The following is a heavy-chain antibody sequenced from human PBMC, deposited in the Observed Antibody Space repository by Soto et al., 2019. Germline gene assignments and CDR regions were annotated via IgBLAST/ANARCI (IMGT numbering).Heavy chain of an antibody. V-gene: IGHV4-31*03. D-gene: IGHD4-17*01. CDR3: ARVPSNGDYPND. Sequence: PSETLSLTCTVSGGSISSGGYYWSWIRQHPGKGLEWIGYIYYSGSTYYNPSLKSRVTISVDTSKNQFSLKLSSVTAADTAVYYCARVPSNGDYPNDWGQGTLVTVSA. CDR1: GGSISSGGYY. J-gene: IGHJ4*02. CDR2: IYYSGST.